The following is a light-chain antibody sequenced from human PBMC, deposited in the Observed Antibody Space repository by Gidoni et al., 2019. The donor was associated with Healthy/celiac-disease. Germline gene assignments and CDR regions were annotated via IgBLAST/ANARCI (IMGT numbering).Light chain of an antibody. Sequence: QSVLTQPPPASGPPGQRVTISCPGSRSNIGSNTVNWYQQLPGTAPKLLIYSNNQRPSGVPDRFSGSKSGTSASLAISGLQSEDEAEYYCAAWDGSLNGYVFGTGTKVTVL. CDR1: RSNIGSNT. CDR2: SNN. J-gene: IGLJ1*01. V-gene: IGLV1-44*01. CDR3: AAWDGSLNGYV.